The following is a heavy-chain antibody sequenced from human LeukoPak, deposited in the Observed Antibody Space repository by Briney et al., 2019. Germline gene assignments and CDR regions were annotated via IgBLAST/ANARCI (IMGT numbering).Heavy chain of an antibody. Sequence: GGSLRLSCAGSGFTFSSEAMTWVRQAPGKGLEWVSAISGSGGNTNYADSVKGRFTISRDNSKNTLYLQMTSLRAEDTAVYYCAKSIRAYYYMDVWGKGTTVTVSS. V-gene: IGHV3-23*01. CDR2: ISGSGGNT. J-gene: IGHJ6*03. CDR1: GFTFSSEA. CDR3: AKSIRAYYYMDV.